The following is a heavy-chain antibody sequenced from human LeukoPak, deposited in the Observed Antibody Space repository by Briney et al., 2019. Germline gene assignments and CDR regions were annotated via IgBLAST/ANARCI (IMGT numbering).Heavy chain of an antibody. Sequence: ASVKVSCKASGGTFSSYAISWVRQAPGQGLEWMGRIIPILGIANYAQKFQGRVTITADKSTSTAYMELSSLRSEDTAVYYCARDGEETYYYDSGGYYYRWFDPWGQGTLVTVSS. CDR2: IIPILGIA. CDR1: GGTFSSYA. CDR3: ARDGEETYYYDSGGYYYRWFDP. J-gene: IGHJ5*02. V-gene: IGHV1-69*04. D-gene: IGHD3-22*01.